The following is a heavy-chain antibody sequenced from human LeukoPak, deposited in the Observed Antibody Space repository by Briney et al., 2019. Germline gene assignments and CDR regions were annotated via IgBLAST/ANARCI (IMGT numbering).Heavy chain of an antibody. Sequence: SETLSLTCTVSGGSVSSGTYYWSWIRQPPGKGLEWIGYIYYSGSTNYNPSLKSRVTISVDTSKNQFSLKLTSVTAADTAVYYCARGLLWFGELGSTYYYGMDVWGQGTTVTVSS. D-gene: IGHD3-10*01. J-gene: IGHJ6*02. V-gene: IGHV4-61*01. CDR1: GGSVSSGTYY. CDR3: ARGLLWFGELGSTYYYGMDV. CDR2: IYYSGST.